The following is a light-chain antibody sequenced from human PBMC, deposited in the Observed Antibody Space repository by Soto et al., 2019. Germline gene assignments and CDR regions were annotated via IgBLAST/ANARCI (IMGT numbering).Light chain of an antibody. Sequence: QTVVTQEPSLTVSPGGTVTLTCGSNTGAVTSSHFPYWIQQKPGQATKTLICNTNDRHSWTPARFSGSLLGGKAALTLSGAQPDDEAEYYCLLAYSGARVFGGGTKLTVL. CDR3: LLAYSGARV. J-gene: IGLJ2*01. V-gene: IGLV7-46*01. CDR1: TGAVTSSHF. CDR2: NTN.